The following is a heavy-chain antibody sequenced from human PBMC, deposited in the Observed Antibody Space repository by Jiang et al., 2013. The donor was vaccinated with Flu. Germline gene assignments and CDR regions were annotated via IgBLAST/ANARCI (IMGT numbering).Heavy chain of an antibody. CDR2: IYYSGST. CDR1: GGSISSYY. Sequence: SGSGLVKPSETLSLTCTVSGGSISSYYWSWIRQPPGKGLEWIGYIYYSGSTNYNPSLKSRVTISVDTSKNQFSLKLSSVTAAGTAVYYCARHGRYDSAQTRWGQGTLVTVSS. CDR3: ARHGRYDSAQTR. D-gene: IGHD5-12*01. V-gene: IGHV4-59*08. J-gene: IGHJ4*02.